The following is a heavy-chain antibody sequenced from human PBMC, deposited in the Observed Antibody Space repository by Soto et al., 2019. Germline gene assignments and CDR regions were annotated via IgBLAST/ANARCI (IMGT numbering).Heavy chain of an antibody. J-gene: IGHJ6*02. CDR1: GFTFSNAW. CDR3: TTVSGYYYGSGSYYVYYYGMDV. Sequence: GGSLRLSCAASGFTFSNAWMNWVRQAPGKGLEWVGRIKSKTDGGTTDYDAPVKGRFTISRDDSKNTLFLQLNSLKTEDTAVYYCTTVSGYYYGSGSYYVYYYGMDVWGQGTTVTVSS. D-gene: IGHD3-10*01. V-gene: IGHV3-15*07. CDR2: IKSKTDGGTT.